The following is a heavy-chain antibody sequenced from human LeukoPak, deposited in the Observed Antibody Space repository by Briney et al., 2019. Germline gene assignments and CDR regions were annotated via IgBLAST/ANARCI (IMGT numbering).Heavy chain of an antibody. D-gene: IGHD1-1*01. V-gene: IGHV3-74*03. CDR1: GFTFSSFW. CDR2: VSDDGSTT. CDR3: VRHNAARAFDI. Sequence: GGSLRLSCAASGFTFSSFWMRWVRQAPGKGLVWVSRVSDDGSTTTYADSVKGRFTISRDNAKNTLYLQMNSLRPEDTAVYYCVRHNAARAFDIWGQGTMVIVSS. J-gene: IGHJ3*02.